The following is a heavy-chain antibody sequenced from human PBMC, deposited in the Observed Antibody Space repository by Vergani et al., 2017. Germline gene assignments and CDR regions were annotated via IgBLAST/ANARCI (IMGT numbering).Heavy chain of an antibody. V-gene: IGHV3-21*01. D-gene: IGHD3-10*01. CDR3: ARDAYGSGSYYKTPDY. CDR1: GFTFSSYS. CDR2: ISSSGSYI. Sequence: EVQLVESGGGLVKPGGSLRLSCAASGFTFSSYSMNWVRQAPGKGLEWVSSISSSGSYIYYADSVKGRFTISRDNAKNSLYLQMNSLRAEDTAVYYCARDAYGSGSYYKTPDYWGQGTLVTVSS. J-gene: IGHJ4*02.